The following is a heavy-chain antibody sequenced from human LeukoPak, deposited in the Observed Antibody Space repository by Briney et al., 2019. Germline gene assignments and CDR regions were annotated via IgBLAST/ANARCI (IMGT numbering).Heavy chain of an antibody. V-gene: IGHV4-4*07. Sequence: PSETLSLTCTVSGGSISSYYWSWIRQPAGKGLEWIGRIYTSGSTNYNPSLKSRVTVSVDTSKNQFSLKLSSVTAADTAVYYCASDIDYYDSSGYHRGAFDIWGQGTRVTVSS. CDR2: IYTSGST. CDR1: GGSISSYY. CDR3: ASDIDYYDSSGYHRGAFDI. D-gene: IGHD3-22*01. J-gene: IGHJ3*02.